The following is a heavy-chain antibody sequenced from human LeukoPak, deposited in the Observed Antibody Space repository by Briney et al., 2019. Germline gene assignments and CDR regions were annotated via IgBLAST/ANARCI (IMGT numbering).Heavy chain of an antibody. CDR2: INAGNGNT. CDR1: GYTFTSYA. D-gene: IGHD6-13*01. Sequence: VSVKVSCKASGYTFTSYAMHWVRQAPGQRLEWMGWINAGNGNTKYSQKFQGRVTITRDTSASTAYMELSSLRSEDTAVYYCARELRYSSSWYYLDYWGQGTLVTVSS. CDR3: ARELRYSSSWYYLDY. J-gene: IGHJ4*02. V-gene: IGHV1-3*01.